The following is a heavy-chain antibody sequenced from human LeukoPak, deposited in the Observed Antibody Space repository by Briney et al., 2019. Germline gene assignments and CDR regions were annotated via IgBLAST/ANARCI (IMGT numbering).Heavy chain of an antibody. J-gene: IGHJ3*02. D-gene: IGHD2-21*01. Sequence: GGSLRLSCAASGFTLDDYAMHWVRQAPGKGLEWVSGISWNSGSIGYADSVKGRFTISRDNAKNSLYLQMNSLRAEDTALYYCAKALRSIVTDAFDIWGQGTMVTVSS. CDR1: GFTLDDYA. CDR2: ISWNSGSI. CDR3: AKALRSIVTDAFDI. V-gene: IGHV3-9*01.